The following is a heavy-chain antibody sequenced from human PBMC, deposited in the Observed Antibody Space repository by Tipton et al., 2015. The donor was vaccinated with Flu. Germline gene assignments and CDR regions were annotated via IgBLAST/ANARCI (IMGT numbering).Heavy chain of an antibody. J-gene: IGHJ6*02. Sequence: TLSLTCNVSGYSVRSDYYWGWIRQSPGKGLEWIGSVSHSGSSFYNPSLKSRVTMSVDTSKNLFSLKLTSVTAAYTAVDYCARDLAKHVSTLVGYYYGVDVWGQGTAVSVSS. V-gene: IGHV4-38-2*02. D-gene: IGHD3-16*01. CDR3: ARDLAKHVSTLVGYYYGVDV. CDR2: VSHSGSS. CDR1: GYSVRSDYY.